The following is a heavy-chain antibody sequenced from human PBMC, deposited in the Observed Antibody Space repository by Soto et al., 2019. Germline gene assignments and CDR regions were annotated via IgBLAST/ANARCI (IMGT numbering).Heavy chain of an antibody. CDR3: AREKIKGFWSGYSDYYYGMDV. D-gene: IGHD3-3*01. J-gene: IGHJ6*02. Sequence: SETLSLTCAVSGGSISSSNWWSWVRQPPGKGLEWIGEIYHSGSTNYNPSLKSRVTISVDKSKNQFSLKLSSVTAADTAVYYCAREKIKGFWSGYSDYYYGMDVWGQGTTVTVS. V-gene: IGHV4-4*02. CDR1: GGSISSSNW. CDR2: IYHSGST.